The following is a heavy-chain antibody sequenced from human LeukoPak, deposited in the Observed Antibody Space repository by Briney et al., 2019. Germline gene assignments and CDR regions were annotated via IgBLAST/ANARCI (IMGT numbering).Heavy chain of an antibody. V-gene: IGHV4-59*08. CDR2: VHNNGET. CDR3: ARQPAATAAFDI. CDR1: GGSISSYY. J-gene: IGHJ3*02. D-gene: IGHD5-18*01. Sequence: PSETLSLTCTVSGGSISSYYWSWIRQLPGKGLEWIAYVHNNGETKHNPSLKSRDTISVDTPNNQISLRLSSVTAADTAMYYCARQPAATAAFDIWGLGTMVTVSS.